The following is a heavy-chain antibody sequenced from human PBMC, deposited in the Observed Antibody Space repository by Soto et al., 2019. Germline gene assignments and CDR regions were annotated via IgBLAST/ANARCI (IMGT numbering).Heavy chain of an antibody. V-gene: IGHV4-59*01. CDR2: IYYIGST. CDR1: GGSIRSYY. CDR3: ARRHGDYGLDY. J-gene: IGHJ4*02. Sequence: SETLSLTCTVSGGSIRSYYWSWIRQPPGKGLDWIGDIYYIGSTNYNPSLKSRVTISVGTSENQFSLQLSSVTAADTAVYYCARRHGDYGLDYWGQGTRVTVS. D-gene: IGHD4-17*01.